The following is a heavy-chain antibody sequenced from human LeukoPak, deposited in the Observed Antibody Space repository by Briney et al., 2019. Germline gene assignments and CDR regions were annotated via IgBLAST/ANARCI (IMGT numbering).Heavy chain of an antibody. CDR3: ARGLGEGYPDH. V-gene: IGHV4-34*01. CDR2: IFPGGRI. D-gene: IGHD5-12*01. Sequence: SETLSLTCTVSGDSIRSHYWSWIRQPPGRGPEWIGEIFPGGRINYNPSLQSRVTISGDTSKNQFSLKVSSVTAADTAVYYCARGLGEGYPDHWGQGTVVTVSP. CDR1: GDSIRSHY. J-gene: IGHJ4*02.